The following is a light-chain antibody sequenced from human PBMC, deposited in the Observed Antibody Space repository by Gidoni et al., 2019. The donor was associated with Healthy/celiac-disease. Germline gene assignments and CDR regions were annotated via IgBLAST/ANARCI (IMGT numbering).Light chain of an antibody. Sequence: QSPLTQPPSASGSPGQSVTISCTGTSSDVGGYNYVSWYQQHPGKAPKLIIYEVSKRPSGVPDRFSGSKSGNTASLTVSGLQAEDEADYYCSSYAGSNNYVVFGGGTKLTVL. CDR2: EVS. J-gene: IGLJ2*01. V-gene: IGLV2-8*01. CDR3: SSYAGSNNYVV. CDR1: SSDVGGYNY.